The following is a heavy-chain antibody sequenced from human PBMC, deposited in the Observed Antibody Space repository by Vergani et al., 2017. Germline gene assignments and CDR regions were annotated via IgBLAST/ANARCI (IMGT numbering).Heavy chain of an antibody. CDR2: IRSKTYGATT. V-gene: IGHV3-49*04. CDR3: AVEIYDYGGSRNFDY. D-gene: IGHD4-23*01. Sequence: EVQLVESGGDLVQPGRSLRLSCQTSGFNFGEYGVSWVRQAPGKGLEWIGFIRSKTYGATTEYAASGRGRFTISRDESKGIAYLQMSSLKKEDTAVYRCAVEIYDYGGSRNFDYWGQGTLFVVSS. J-gene: IGHJ4*02. CDR1: GFNFGEYG.